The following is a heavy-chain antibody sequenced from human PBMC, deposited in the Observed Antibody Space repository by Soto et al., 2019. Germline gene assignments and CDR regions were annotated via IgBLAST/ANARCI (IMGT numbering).Heavy chain of an antibody. CDR1: GCSISSYY. V-gene: IGHV4-59*01. CDR3: ARYRSWYNAFDP. D-gene: IGHD6-6*01. CDR2: IYYSGST. J-gene: IGHJ5*02. Sequence: PSETLSLTCTVSGCSISSYYWSWIRQPPGKGLEWIGYIYYSGSTNYNPAPMSRVTISVDTSKNQFSLKQSSVTAADTAVYYCARYRSWYNAFDPWGQGTLVTVSS.